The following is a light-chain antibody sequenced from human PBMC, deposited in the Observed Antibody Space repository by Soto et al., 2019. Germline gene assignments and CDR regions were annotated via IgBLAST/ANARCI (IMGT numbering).Light chain of an antibody. CDR3: QQSFSMPWT. V-gene: IGKV1-39*01. CDR1: QYINNY. Sequence: DIQMTQSPSSLSTSVGDRVTITCRASQYINNYLNWYQQKPGKAPKLLIFAAYNLQSGVPSRFSGSGSGTDFTLTISSLQPEDFATYYCQQSFSMPWTFGQGTKVDIK. CDR2: AAY. J-gene: IGKJ1*01.